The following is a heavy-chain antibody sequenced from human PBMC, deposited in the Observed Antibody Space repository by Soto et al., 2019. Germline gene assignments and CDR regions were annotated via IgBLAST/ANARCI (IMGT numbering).Heavy chain of an antibody. CDR2: IYHSGST. D-gene: IGHD6-13*01. V-gene: IGHV4-30-2*01. J-gene: IGHJ5*02. CDR3: ARDPRIAAAGGWFDP. CDR1: GGSISSGGYS. Sequence: LSLTCAVSGGSISSGGYSWSWIRQPPGKGLEWIGYIYHSGSTYYNPSLKSRVTISVDRSKNQFSLKLSSVTAADTAVYYCARDPRIAAAGGWFDPWGQGTLVTVSS.